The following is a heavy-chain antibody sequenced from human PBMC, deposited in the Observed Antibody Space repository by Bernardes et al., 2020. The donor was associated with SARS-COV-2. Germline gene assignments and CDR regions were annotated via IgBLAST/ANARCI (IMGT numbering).Heavy chain of an antibody. CDR1: GFTFSSYG. Sequence: GGSLRLSCAASGFTFSSYGMHWVRQAPGKGLEWVAVIWYDGSNTYYADSVKGRFTISRDNSKNTQYLQMNSLRVEDTAVYYCARDGESGSNDYYGMDVWGQGTTVTVSS. D-gene: IGHD1-26*01. CDR3: ARDGESGSNDYYGMDV. V-gene: IGHV3-33*01. J-gene: IGHJ6*02. CDR2: IWYDGSNT.